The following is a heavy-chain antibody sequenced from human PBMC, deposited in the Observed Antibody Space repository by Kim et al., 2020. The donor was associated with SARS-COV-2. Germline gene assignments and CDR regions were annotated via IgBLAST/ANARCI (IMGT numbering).Heavy chain of an antibody. CDR3: VRRLGHGYSYAYFDY. V-gene: IGHV5-51*01. CDR2: IYPGDSDT. CDR1: GYSFTSYW. D-gene: IGHD5-18*01. Sequence: GESLKISCKGSGYSFTSYWIGWVRQMPGKGLEWMGIIYPGDSDTRYSPSFEGQVTIPAAKSISTASLQESSLKASDTAMYYFVRRLGHGYSYAYFDYWGQGTLVTVSS. J-gene: IGHJ4*02.